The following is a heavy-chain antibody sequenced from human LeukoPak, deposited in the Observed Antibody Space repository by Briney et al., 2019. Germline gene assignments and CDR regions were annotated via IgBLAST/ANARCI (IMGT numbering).Heavy chain of an antibody. J-gene: IGHJ4*02. D-gene: IGHD5-18*01. CDR3: ARASPHVDTAMVLDY. V-gene: IGHV4-39*07. Sequence: PSETLSLTCTVSGGSISSSSYYWGWIRQPPGKGLEWIGSIYYSGSTYYNPSLKSRVTISVDTSKNQFSLKLSSVTAADTAVYYCARASPHVDTAMVLDYWGQGTLVTVSS. CDR2: IYYSGST. CDR1: GGSISSSSYY.